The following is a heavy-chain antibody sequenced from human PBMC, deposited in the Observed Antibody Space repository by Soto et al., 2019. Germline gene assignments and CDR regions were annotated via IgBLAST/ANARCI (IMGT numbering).Heavy chain of an antibody. V-gene: IGHV4-59*01. J-gene: IGHJ4*02. CDR1: TGTMRDYY. CDR3: ARQLGLGQPLDS. Sequence: SETLSLTCTVSTGTMRDYYWSWIRQSPGKGLDWIGYIFYSGNTNYNPALRSRVTVSVDMAKSLFSLKLNSVTAADTAVYYCARQLGLGQPLDSWGRGTLVTVSS. D-gene: IGHD2-2*01. CDR2: IFYSGNT.